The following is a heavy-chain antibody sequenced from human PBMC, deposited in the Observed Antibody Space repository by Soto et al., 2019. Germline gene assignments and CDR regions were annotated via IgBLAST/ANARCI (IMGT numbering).Heavy chain of an antibody. CDR1: GFTFSTND. V-gene: IGHV1-8*01. CDR2: MNANVDAT. Sequence: ASVKVSCKASGFTFSTNDINCVLQAPGQGLHWMGCMNANVDATDSPQEFKGRVTMTWNASISTAYMELSNLKSDDTAVYYCAREVVDGSSLWLDPWGQGTLVTISS. D-gene: IGHD3-10*01. CDR3: AREVVDGSSLWLDP. J-gene: IGHJ5*02.